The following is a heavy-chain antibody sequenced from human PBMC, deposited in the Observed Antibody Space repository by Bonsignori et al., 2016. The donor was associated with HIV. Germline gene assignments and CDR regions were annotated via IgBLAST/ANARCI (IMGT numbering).Heavy chain of an antibody. J-gene: IGHJ4*02. CDR2: IIPIFGTA. D-gene: IGHD1-26*01. Sequence: WVRQAPGQGLQWMGGIIPIFGTADYAQDFQGRVTITADESTNTVYMELSSLRSGDTALYYCASLTWELRTYFDSWGQGTLVTVSS. CDR3: ASLTWELRTYFDS. V-gene: IGHV1-69*01.